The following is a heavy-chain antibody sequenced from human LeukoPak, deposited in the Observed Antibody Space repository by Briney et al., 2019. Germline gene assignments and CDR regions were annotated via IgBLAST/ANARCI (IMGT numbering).Heavy chain of an antibody. CDR3: AHRGRYSSSWTFDY. V-gene: IGHV2-5*02. CDR1: GFSLSTSGVG. Sequence: SDPTLVKPTQTLTLTCTFSGFSLSTSGVGVGWIRQPPGKALEWLALIYWDDDKRYSPSLKSRLTITKDTSKNQVVLTMTNMDPVDTATYYCAHRGRYSSSWTFDYWGQGTLVTVSS. J-gene: IGHJ4*02. D-gene: IGHD6-13*01. CDR2: IYWDDDK.